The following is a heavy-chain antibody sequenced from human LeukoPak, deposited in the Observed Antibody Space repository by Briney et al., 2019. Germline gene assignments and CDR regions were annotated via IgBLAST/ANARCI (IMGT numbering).Heavy chain of an antibody. J-gene: IGHJ6*02. Sequence: SETLSLTCTVSGGSISSYYWSWIRQPPGKGLEWIGYIYYSGSTNYNPSLKSRVTISVDTSKNQFSLKLSSVTAEDTAVYYCARDSRVGYYYYGMDVWGQGTTVTVSS. CDR2: IYYSGST. D-gene: IGHD2-15*01. CDR3: ARDSRVGYYYYGMDV. V-gene: IGHV4-59*01. CDR1: GGSISSYY.